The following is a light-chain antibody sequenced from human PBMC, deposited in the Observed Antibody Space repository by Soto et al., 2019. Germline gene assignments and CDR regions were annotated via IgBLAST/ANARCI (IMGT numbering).Light chain of an antibody. CDR2: GAS. J-gene: IGKJ4*01. CDR1: QSVSSN. Sequence: EIVMTQSPATLSVSPGERATLSCRASQSVSSNLAWYQQKPGQAPRLLIYGASTRATGIPARFSGSGSGTEFTLTISSLQSVDFAVYYCQQYNNWPRGFGGGTKVEIK. V-gene: IGKV3-15*01. CDR3: QQYNNWPRG.